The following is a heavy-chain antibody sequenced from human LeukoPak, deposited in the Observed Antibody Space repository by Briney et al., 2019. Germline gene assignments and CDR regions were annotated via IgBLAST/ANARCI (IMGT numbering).Heavy chain of an antibody. CDR1: GFTFSSYG. J-gene: IGHJ4*02. D-gene: IGHD3-10*01. CDR3: ARASGPFDY. Sequence: GGSLRLSCAASGFTFSSYGMHWVRQAPGXXXXWVAVIWYDGSNKYYADSVKGRFTISRDNSKNTLYLQMNSLRAEDTAVYSCARASGPFDYWGQGTLVTVSS. V-gene: IGHV3-33*01. CDR2: IWYDGSNK.